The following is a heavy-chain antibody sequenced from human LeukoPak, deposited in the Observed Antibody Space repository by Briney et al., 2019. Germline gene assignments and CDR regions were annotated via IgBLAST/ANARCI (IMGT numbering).Heavy chain of an antibody. Sequence: ASVKVSCKASGYTFTGYYMHWVRQAPGQGLEWMGIINPSGGSTSYAQKFQGRVTMTRDMSTSTVYMELSSLRSEDTAVYYCANSRRQQLVHYFDYWGQGTLVTVSS. CDR2: INPSGGST. CDR3: ANSRRQQLVHYFDY. J-gene: IGHJ4*02. D-gene: IGHD6-13*01. CDR1: GYTFTGYY. V-gene: IGHV1-46*01.